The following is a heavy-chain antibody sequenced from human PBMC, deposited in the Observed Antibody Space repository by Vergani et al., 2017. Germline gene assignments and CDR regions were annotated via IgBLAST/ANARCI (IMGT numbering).Heavy chain of an antibody. CDR2: IIPIFGTA. Sequence: QVQLVQSGAEVKKLGSPVKVPCKASGGPFSSYAISRVRQAPGQGLEWMGGIIPIFGTANYAQKFQGRVPITADESTSTAYMVLSSLRTEDTSVYYWARSRSIVVVPAGRLNDWFDPWGQGTLVTVSS. D-gene: IGHD2-2*01. CDR3: ARSRSIVVVPAGRLNDWFDP. J-gene: IGHJ5*02. CDR1: GGPFSSYA. V-gene: IGHV1-69*01.